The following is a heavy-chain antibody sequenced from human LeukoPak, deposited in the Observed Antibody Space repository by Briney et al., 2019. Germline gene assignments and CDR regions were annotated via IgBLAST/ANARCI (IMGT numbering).Heavy chain of an antibody. CDR1: GYTLTELS. Sequence: ASVKVSCKVSGYTLTELSMHWVRQAPGKGLEWMGGFDPEDGETIYAQKFQGRVTMTEDTSTDTAYMELSSLRSEDTAVYYCATSRGYGAAGQNYYYYMDVWGKGTTVTVSS. CDR2: FDPEDGET. J-gene: IGHJ6*03. D-gene: IGHD6-13*01. CDR3: ATSRGYGAAGQNYYYYMDV. V-gene: IGHV1-24*01.